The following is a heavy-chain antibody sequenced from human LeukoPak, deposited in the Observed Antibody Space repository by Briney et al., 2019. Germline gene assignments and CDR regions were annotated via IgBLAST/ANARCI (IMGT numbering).Heavy chain of an antibody. CDR1: GGSINSYY. J-gene: IGHJ5*02. V-gene: IGHV4-59*01. CDR3: ARDWAYDILTGYLLQSGGFDP. CDR2: IYYSGST. Sequence: PSETLSLTCTVSGGSINSYYWSWIRRPPGKGLEWIGYIYYSGSTTYNPSLKSRVTISLDTSMNQFSLKLSSVTAADTAVYYCARDWAYDILTGYLLQSGGFDPWGQGTLVTVSS. D-gene: IGHD3-9*01.